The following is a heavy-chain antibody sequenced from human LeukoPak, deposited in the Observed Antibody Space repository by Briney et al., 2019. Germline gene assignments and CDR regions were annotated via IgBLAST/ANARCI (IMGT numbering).Heavy chain of an antibody. D-gene: IGHD6-19*01. CDR3: ATVPGYSSGWYRDY. J-gene: IGHJ4*02. V-gene: IGHV1-24*01. CDR1: GYTLTELS. CDR2: FDPEDGET. Sequence: GASVKVSCKVSGYTLTELSMHWVRQAPGKGLEWMGGFDPEDGETIYAQKFQGRVTMTEDTSTDTAYMELSSLRSEDTAVYYCATVPGYSSGWYRDYWGQGTLVTVSS.